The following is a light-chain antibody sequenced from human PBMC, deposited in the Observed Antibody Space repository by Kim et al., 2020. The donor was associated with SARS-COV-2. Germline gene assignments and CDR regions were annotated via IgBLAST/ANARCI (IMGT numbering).Light chain of an antibody. CDR1: SSNIGGLS. CDR2: GND. CDR3: GIWDRSGLSNYV. J-gene: IGLJ1*01. Sequence: KVTISCSGSSSNIGGLSVSWYQQVPGTAPKLLIYGNDQRPSGIPDRFSGSKSGTSVTLDITGLQTGDEADYYCGIWDRSGLSNYVFATGTKVTVL. V-gene: IGLV1-51*01.